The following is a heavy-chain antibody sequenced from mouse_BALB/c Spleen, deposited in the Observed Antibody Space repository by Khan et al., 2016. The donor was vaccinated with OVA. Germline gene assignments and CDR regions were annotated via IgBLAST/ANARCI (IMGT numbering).Heavy chain of an antibody. CDR3: ARFFGNYGWYFDV. Sequence: QVQLKQSGPAMVAPSQSLSITCTVSGFSLTNYGVHWVRQPPGKGLEWLGLIWAGGHTNYNSALMSRLSISKDNSKSQVFLKMNSLQADDTAIYYCARFFGNYGWYFDVWGAGTTVTVSS. CDR1: GFSLTNYG. V-gene: IGHV2-9*02. CDR2: IWAGGHT. J-gene: IGHJ1*01. D-gene: IGHD2-1*01.